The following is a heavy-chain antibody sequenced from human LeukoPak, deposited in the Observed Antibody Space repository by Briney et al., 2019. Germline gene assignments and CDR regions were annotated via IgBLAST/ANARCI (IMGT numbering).Heavy chain of an antibody. CDR3: VREEGPAVAGQDAFDI. D-gene: IGHD6-19*01. Sequence: GASVKVSCKASGYTFTSYAMNWVRQAPGQGLEWMGWINTNTGNPTYAQGFTGRFVFSLDTSVSTAYLQISILKAEDTAVYYCVREEGPAVAGQDAFDIWGQGTMVTVSS. CDR1: GYTFTSYA. V-gene: IGHV7-4-1*02. CDR2: INTNTGNP. J-gene: IGHJ3*02.